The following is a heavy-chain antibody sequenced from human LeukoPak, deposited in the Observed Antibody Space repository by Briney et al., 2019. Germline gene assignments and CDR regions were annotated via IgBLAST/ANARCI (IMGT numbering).Heavy chain of an antibody. CDR3: ARRGKREMATISRYYYGMDV. CDR2: IYYSGST. CDR1: GGSISSYY. Sequence: SETLSLTCTVSGGSISSYYWSWIRQPPGKGLEWIGYIYYSGSTNYNPSLKSRVTISIDTSKNQFSLKLSSVTAADTAVYYCARRGKREMATISRYYYGMDVWGQGTTVTVSS. J-gene: IGHJ6*02. D-gene: IGHD5-24*01. V-gene: IGHV4-59*08.